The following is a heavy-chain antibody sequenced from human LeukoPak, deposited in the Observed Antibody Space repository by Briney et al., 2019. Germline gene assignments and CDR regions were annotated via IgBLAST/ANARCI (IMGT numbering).Heavy chain of an antibody. CDR1: GFTFSSYG. J-gene: IGHJ4*02. Sequence: GGSLRLSCAASGFTFSSYGMSWVRQAPGKGLEWVSAISGSGGSTYYADSVKGRFTISRDNSKNTLYLQMNSLRAEDTAVYYCAKVSQAYCGGDCYSALDYWGQGTLVTVSS. CDR2: ISGSGGST. D-gene: IGHD2-21*02. CDR3: AKVSQAYCGGDCYSALDY. V-gene: IGHV3-23*01.